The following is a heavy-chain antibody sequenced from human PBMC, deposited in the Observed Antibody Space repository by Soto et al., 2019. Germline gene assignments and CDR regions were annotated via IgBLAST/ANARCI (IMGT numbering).Heavy chain of an antibody. D-gene: IGHD6-13*01. Sequence: PSETLSLTCTVSGGSIRSSNYYWAWVRQPPGKGLEWIANIYYSGDTYFHPSLRSRLTVSVDTSKNQFSLKLSSLTAAGTAMYYCASLQVPGNFDYWGQGTLVTVSS. J-gene: IGHJ4*02. V-gene: IGHV4-39*01. CDR2: IYYSGDT. CDR3: ASLQVPGNFDY. CDR1: GGSIRSSNYY.